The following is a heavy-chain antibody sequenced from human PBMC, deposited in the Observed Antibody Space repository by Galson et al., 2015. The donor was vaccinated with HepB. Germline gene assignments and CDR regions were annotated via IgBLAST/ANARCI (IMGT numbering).Heavy chain of an antibody. CDR2: IRSKAYGGTT. J-gene: IGHJ6*03. D-gene: IGHD1-14*01. V-gene: IGHV3-49*03. Sequence: SLRLSCAASGFTFGDYAMSWFRQAPGKGLEWVGFIRSKAYGGTTEYAASVKGRFTISRDDSKSIAYLQMNSLKTEDTAVYYCTRDRSYRGYYYYYMDVWGKGTTFTVSS. CDR1: GFTFGDYA. CDR3: TRDRSYRGYYYYYMDV.